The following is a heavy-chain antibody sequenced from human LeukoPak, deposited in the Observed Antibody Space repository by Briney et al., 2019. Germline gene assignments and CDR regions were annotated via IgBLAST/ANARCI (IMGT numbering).Heavy chain of an antibody. Sequence: GGSLRLSCAASGFTFSSYSMNWVRQAPGKGLEWVSSISSSSSYIYYADSVKGRFTISRDNAKNSLYLQMNSLRAEDKAVYYCARDHSSGWYGYWGQGTLVTVSS. CDR3: ARDHSSGWYGY. CDR2: ISSSSSYI. D-gene: IGHD6-19*01. CDR1: GFTFSSYS. J-gene: IGHJ4*02. V-gene: IGHV3-21*01.